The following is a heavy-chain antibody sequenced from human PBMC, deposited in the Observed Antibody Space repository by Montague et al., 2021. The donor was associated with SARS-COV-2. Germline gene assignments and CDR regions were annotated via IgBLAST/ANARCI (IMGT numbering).Heavy chain of an antibody. CDR3: ATLSRRTAAGTRDYFGLDV. CDR1: GDSISTSTW. J-gene: IGHJ6*02. Sequence: SETLSLTCRVSGDSISTSTWWTWVRPTSGKGLEWIGEIFHSGTINYNPSLKSRVSISVDKSNNQFSLRLSSLIAADTAVYYCATLSRRTAAGTRDYFGLDVWGQGTTVVVSS. CDR2: IFHSGTI. V-gene: IGHV4-4*02. D-gene: IGHD6-13*01.